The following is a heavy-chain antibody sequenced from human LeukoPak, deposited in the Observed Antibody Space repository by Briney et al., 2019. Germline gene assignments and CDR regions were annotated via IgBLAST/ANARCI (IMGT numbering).Heavy chain of an antibody. V-gene: IGHV4-34*01. CDR3: ARQAAGTRHDAFDI. D-gene: IGHD6-13*01. Sequence: GSLRLSCAASGFTFSSYAMSWVRQAPGKGLEWIGEINHSGSTNYNPSLKSRVTISVDTSKNQFSLKLSSVTAADTAVYYCARQAAGTRHDAFDIWGQGTMVTVSS. J-gene: IGHJ3*02. CDR2: INHSGST. CDR1: GFTFSSYA.